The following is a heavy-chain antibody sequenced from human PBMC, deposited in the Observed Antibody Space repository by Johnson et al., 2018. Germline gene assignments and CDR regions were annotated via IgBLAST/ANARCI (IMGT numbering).Heavy chain of an antibody. V-gene: IGHV3-74*02. CDR1: GFTFSRYW. D-gene: IGHD2-15*01. CDR2: MNNDGSRK. Sequence: EVQLVESGGGLVQPGGSLRLSCVASGFTFSRYWMHWARQAPGKGLVWVSRMNNDGSRKNYADSVKGRFTISRDNVKNTLYLQMNSLRAEDTAVYYCARGQCSGDSCYSFSTEFDYWGQGTLVTVSS. CDR3: ARGQCSGDSCYSFSTEFDY. J-gene: IGHJ4*02.